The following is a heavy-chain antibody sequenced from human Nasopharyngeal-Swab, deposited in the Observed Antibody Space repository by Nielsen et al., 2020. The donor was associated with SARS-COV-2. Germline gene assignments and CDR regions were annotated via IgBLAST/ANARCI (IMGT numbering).Heavy chain of an antibody. Sequence: GESLKISCAASGFTFDDYGMSWVRQAPGKGLEWVSTINNRGDDTHYVDSARGRFTVSRDNSKSTLYLQMNSLRGEDTAIYYCVRDLAYDDVCWGQGTLVTVSS. D-gene: IGHD4-17*01. J-gene: IGHJ4*02. CDR1: GFTFDDYG. V-gene: IGHV3-23*01. CDR3: VRDLAYDDVC. CDR2: INNRGDDT.